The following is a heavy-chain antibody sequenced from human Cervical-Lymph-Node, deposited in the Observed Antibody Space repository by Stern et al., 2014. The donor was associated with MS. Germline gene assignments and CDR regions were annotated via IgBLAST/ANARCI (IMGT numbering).Heavy chain of an antibody. CDR2: ISGSGDST. D-gene: IGHD6-19*01. CDR1: GFTFSSYA. CDR3: AKEGILVASFDY. Sequence: EVQLEESGGSLVQPGGSLRLSCAASGFTFSSYAMSWVLQAPGKGLEWVSAISGSGDSTYYADSVKGRFTISRDNSKNTLYLQMNSLRADDTAVYYCAKEGILVASFDYWGQGTLVTVSS. J-gene: IGHJ4*02. V-gene: IGHV3-23*04.